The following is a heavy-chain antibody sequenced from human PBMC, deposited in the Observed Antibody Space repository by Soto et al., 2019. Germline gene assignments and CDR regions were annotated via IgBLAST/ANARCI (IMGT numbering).Heavy chain of an antibody. Sequence: EVQLLESGGGLVQPGGSLRLSCAASGFIFSSYGMSWVRQAPGKGPAWVSGISGSGGTKYYADSVKGRFTISRDNSKNILYLQMNSRRAEDTAIYYCAKDTRLRLGDLSFDAFDSWGQGTLVTVSS. CDR2: ISGSGGTK. CDR1: GFIFSSYG. J-gene: IGHJ4*02. CDR3: AKDTRLRLGDLSFDAFDS. D-gene: IGHD3-16*02. V-gene: IGHV3-23*01.